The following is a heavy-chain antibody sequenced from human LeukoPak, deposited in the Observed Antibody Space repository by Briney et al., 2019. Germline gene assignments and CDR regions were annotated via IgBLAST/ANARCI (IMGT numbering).Heavy chain of an antibody. CDR3: ARVYYDILTGYYILDY. Sequence: PSETLSLTCTVSGVSISGGGYYWSWIRQLPGKGLEWIGYIYYSGSTYYNPSLKSRVTISVDTSKNQFSLKLSSVTAADTAVYYCARVYYDILTGYYILDYWGQGTLVTVSS. CDR1: GVSISGGGYY. V-gene: IGHV4-31*03. CDR2: IYYSGST. D-gene: IGHD3-9*01. J-gene: IGHJ4*02.